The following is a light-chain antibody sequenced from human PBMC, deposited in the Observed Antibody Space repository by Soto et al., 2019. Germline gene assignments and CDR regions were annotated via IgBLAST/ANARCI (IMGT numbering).Light chain of an antibody. V-gene: IGLV2-14*03. CDR3: TSYTSSSTYV. Sequence: SALTQPASVSGSPGQSIAISCTGTSSDVDAYNFVYWYQHHPGKAPKLMIFDVSNRPSGFSNRFSGSKSGNTASLTISGLQAEDEADYYCTSYTSSSTYVFGTGTKLTVL. J-gene: IGLJ1*01. CDR2: DVS. CDR1: SSDVDAYNF.